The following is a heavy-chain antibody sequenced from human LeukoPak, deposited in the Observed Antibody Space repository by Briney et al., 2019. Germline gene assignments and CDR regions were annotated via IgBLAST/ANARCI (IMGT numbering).Heavy chain of an antibody. CDR2: INNDGSRT. CDR3: ARLSGSYNEGR. D-gene: IGHD1-26*01. J-gene: IGHJ4*02. Sequence: PGGSLRPSCAASGFTFSNYWMFWVRQAPGKGLMWVSHINNDGSRTNYADSVKGRFTVARDNAKNTLYLQMDSLRADDTAVYYCARLSGSYNEGRWGQGTLVTVSS. CDR1: GFTFSNYW. V-gene: IGHV3-74*01.